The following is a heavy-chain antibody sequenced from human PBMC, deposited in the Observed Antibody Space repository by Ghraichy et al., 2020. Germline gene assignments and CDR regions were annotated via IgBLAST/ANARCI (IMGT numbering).Heavy chain of an antibody. CDR3: ARGEFKYYYCSGSKFCDY. J-gene: IGHJ4*02. D-gene: IGHD3-10*01. CDR2: IYHSGST. Sequence: SETLSLTCAVYGGSFSGYYWSWIRQPPGKGLEWIGEIYHSGSTNYNPSLKSRVTISVDTSKNQFSLKLSSVTAADTAVYYCARGEFKYYYCSGSKFCDYWSQGTLLTVSS. CDR1: GGSFSGYY. V-gene: IGHV4-34*01.